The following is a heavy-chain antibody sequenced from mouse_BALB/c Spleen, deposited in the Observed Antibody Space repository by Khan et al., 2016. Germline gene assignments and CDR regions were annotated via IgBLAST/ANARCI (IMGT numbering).Heavy chain of an antibody. D-gene: IGHD1-1*01. J-gene: IGHJ1*01. V-gene: IGHV9-3-1*01. Sequence: QIQLVQSGPELKRPGKTVKISCKASGHTFTNYGINWVKQAPGKGLKWMGWINTYSGESTYADDFKGRFAFSLETSANTAYLQINNLKNEDTATYCCARYRYYYGSSRYFDVWGAGTTVTVSS. CDR1: GHTFTNYG. CDR3: ARYRYYYGSSRYFDV. CDR2: INTYSGES.